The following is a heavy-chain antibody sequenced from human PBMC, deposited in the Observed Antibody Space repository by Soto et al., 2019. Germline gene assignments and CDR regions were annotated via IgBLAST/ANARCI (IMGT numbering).Heavy chain of an antibody. CDR2: IYYSGST. CDR3: ARTMVRGARFDY. D-gene: IGHD3-10*01. Sequence: SETLSLTCTVSGGSISSSSYYWGWIRRPPGKGLEWIGSIYYSGSTYYNPSLKSRVTISVDTSKNQFSLKLSSVTAADTAVYYCARTMVRGARFDYWGQGTLVTVSS. J-gene: IGHJ4*02. CDR1: GGSISSSSYY. V-gene: IGHV4-39*01.